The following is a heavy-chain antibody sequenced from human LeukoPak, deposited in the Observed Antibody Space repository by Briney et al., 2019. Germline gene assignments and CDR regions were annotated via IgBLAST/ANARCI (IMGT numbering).Heavy chain of an antibody. CDR3: AREGVIAAALDY. D-gene: IGHD6-13*01. Sequence: SETLSLTCTVSGGSVNSGTYYWSWIRQPPGKGLEWIGYIYYSGSTNYNPSLKSRVTISADTSKNQFSLKLSSVTAADTAVYYCAREGVIAAALDYWGQGTLVTVSS. CDR1: GGSVNSGTYY. V-gene: IGHV4-61*01. J-gene: IGHJ4*02. CDR2: IYYSGST.